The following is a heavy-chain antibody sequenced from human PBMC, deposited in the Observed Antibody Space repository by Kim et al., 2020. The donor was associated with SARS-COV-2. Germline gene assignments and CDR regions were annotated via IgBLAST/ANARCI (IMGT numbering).Heavy chain of an antibody. CDR2: INHSGST. V-gene: IGHV4-34*01. CDR1: GGSFSGYY. Sequence: SETLSLTCAVYGGSFSGYYWSWIRQPPGKGLEWIGEINHSGSTNYNPSLKSRVTISVDTSKNQFSLKLSSVTAADTAVYYCAREHLHGSDYYGMDVWGQGTTVTVSS. CDR3: AREHLHGSDYYGMDV. J-gene: IGHJ6*02. D-gene: IGHD1-26*01.